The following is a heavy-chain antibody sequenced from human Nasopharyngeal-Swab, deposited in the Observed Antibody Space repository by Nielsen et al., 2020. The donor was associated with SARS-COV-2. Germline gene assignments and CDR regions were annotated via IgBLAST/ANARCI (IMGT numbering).Heavy chain of an antibody. Sequence: GRSLRLSCLASGFTFSASSMHWVRQAPGKGLEWVAFTRSDETKKYYADSVRGRFTISRDTSRDTLYLQMNSLRPEDTAIYYCATGNYAGQDYWGRGTLVTVSS. CDR2: TRSDETKK. D-gene: IGHD1-7*01. V-gene: IGHV3-30*02. J-gene: IGHJ4*02. CDR1: GFTFSASS. CDR3: ATGNYAGQDY.